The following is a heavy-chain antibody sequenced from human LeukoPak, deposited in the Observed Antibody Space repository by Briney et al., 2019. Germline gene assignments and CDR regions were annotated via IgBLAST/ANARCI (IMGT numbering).Heavy chain of an antibody. J-gene: IGHJ4*02. CDR2: ISPISGDT. CDR1: GGTFSSYA. CDR3: ASYDSGYNWNRH. Sequence: ASVKVSCKASGGTFSSYAISWVRQAPGQGLEWVGYISPISGDTKYAQKFQGRVTLTTDTSITTAYMELSRLTSDDTAVYYCASYDSGYNWNRHWGQGTLITVSS. D-gene: IGHD1-20*01. V-gene: IGHV1-2*02.